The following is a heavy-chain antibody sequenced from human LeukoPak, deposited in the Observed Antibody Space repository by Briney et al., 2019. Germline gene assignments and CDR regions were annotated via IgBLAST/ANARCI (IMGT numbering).Heavy chain of an antibody. J-gene: IGHJ5*02. CDR1: GGSFSGYY. D-gene: IGHD6-6*01. Sequence: SETLSLTCAVYGGSFSGYYWSWIRQPPGKGLEWIGEINHSGSTNYNPSLKSRVTISVDTSKNQFSLKLSSVTAADTAVYYCARALDLYSSSSWFDPWGQGTLVTVSS. CDR3: ARALDLYSSSSWFDP. V-gene: IGHV4-34*01. CDR2: INHSGST.